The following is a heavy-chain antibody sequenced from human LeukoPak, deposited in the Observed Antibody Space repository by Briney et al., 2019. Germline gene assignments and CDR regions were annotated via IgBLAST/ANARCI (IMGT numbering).Heavy chain of an antibody. J-gene: IGHJ4*02. D-gene: IGHD6-13*01. Sequence: PSETLSLTCTVSGGSITSYYWSWFRQPAGKGPEWIGRIYTSGSTKYNPSLTSRVTMSVDTSKNQFSLKMSSVTAADTAVYYCAREGSSWLNYDYWGQGTLVTVSS. CDR3: AREGSSWLNYDY. CDR1: GGSITSYY. V-gene: IGHV4-4*07. CDR2: IYTSGST.